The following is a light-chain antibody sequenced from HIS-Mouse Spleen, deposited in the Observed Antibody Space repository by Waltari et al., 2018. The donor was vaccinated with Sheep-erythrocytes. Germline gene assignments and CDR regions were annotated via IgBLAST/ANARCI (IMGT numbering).Light chain of an antibody. CDR1: NIGSKS. CDR2: DDS. CDR3: QVWDSSSDHVV. J-gene: IGLJ2*01. Sequence: SYVLTQPPSVSVAPGKTARITCGGNNIGSKSVHWYQQKPGQAPVLVVYDDSDRPSGIRERFSGSNSGNTATLTVSRVEAGDEADYYCQVWDSSSDHVVFGGGTKLTAL. V-gene: IGLV3-21*03.